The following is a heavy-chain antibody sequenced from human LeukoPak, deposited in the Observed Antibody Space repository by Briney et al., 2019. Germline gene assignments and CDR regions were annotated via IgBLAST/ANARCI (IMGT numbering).Heavy chain of an antibody. Sequence: ASVKVSCKASGYTFTGYYMHWVRQAPGQGLEWMGWINPNSGGTNYAQKFQGRVTMTRDTSISTAYMELSRLRSDDTAVYYCARVGDIVVVPAAILKHIQGCFDYWGQGTLVTVSS. CDR3: ARVGDIVVVPAAILKHIQGCFDY. CDR2: INPNSGGT. D-gene: IGHD2-2*01. J-gene: IGHJ4*02. CDR1: GYTFTGYY. V-gene: IGHV1-2*02.